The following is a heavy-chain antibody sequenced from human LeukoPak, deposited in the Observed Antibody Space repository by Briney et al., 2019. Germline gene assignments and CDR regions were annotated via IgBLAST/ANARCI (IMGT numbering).Heavy chain of an antibody. CDR1: GFTFSNYA. Sequence: PPGGSLRLSCAAPGFTFSNYAMNWVRQAPGKGLEWVSVIGGSGGDTYYADSVKGRFTISRDNSKNRLYLRMNSLRAEDTALYYCAKDFVVVPGLVNYFDSWGQGTLVTVSS. D-gene: IGHD2-2*01. J-gene: IGHJ4*02. CDR2: IGGSGGDT. V-gene: IGHV3-23*01. CDR3: AKDFVVVPGLVNYFDS.